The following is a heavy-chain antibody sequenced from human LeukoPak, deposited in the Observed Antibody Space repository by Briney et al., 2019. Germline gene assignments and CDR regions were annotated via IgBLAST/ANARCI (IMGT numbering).Heavy chain of an antibody. V-gene: IGHV3-7*03. CDR2: INHNGNVN. D-gene: IGHD3-16*01. CDR1: GLTFSSYW. Sequence: PGGSLRLSCAASGLTFSSYWMNWARQAPGKGLEWVASINHNGNVNYYVDSVKGRFTISRDNAKNSLYLQMSNLRAEDTAVYFCAGGGGLDVWGQGATVTVSS. CDR3: AGGGGLDV. J-gene: IGHJ6*02.